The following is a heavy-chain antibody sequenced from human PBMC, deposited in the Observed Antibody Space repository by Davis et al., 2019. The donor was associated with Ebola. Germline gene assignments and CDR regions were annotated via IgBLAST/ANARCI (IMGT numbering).Heavy chain of an antibody. V-gene: IGHV1-8*01. J-gene: IGHJ6*02. Sequence: ASVTVSCKASGYTFTSYDINWVRQATGQGLEWMGWMNPNSGNTGYAQKFQGRVTMTRNTSISTAYMELSSLRSDDTAVYYCARDKFSPAGHSYYYYYGMDVWGQGTTVTVSS. CDR2: MNPNSGNT. CDR3: ARDKFSPAGHSYYYYYGMDV. CDR1: GYTFTSYD.